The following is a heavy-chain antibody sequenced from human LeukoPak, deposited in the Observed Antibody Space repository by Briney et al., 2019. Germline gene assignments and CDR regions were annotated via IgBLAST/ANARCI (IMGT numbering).Heavy chain of an antibody. J-gene: IGHJ4*02. D-gene: IGHD3-22*01. V-gene: IGHV4-61*02. Sequence: KPSETLSLTCTVSGGSISSGSYYWSWIRQPAGKGLEWIGRIYTSGSTNYNPSLKSRVTISVDTSKNQFSLKLSSVTAADTAVYYCARGTYYYDSSGYFVDYWGQGTLVTVSS. CDR3: ARGTYYYDSSGYFVDY. CDR1: GGSISSGSYY. CDR2: IYTSGST.